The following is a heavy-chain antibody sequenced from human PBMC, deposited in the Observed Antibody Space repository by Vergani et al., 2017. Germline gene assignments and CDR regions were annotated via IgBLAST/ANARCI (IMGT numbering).Heavy chain of an antibody. J-gene: IGHJ4*02. CDR3: ARGPYYDFWSGYYTGTDYFDY. V-gene: IGHV1-69*02. Sequence: QVQLVQSGAEVKKPGSSVKVSCKASGGTFSSYTISWVRQAPGQGLEWMGRIIPILGIANYAQKFQGRVTITADKSTSTAYMELSSLRSEDTAVYYCARGPYYDFWSGYYTGTDYFDYWGQGTLVTVSS. D-gene: IGHD3-3*01. CDR1: GGTFSSYT. CDR2: IIPILGIA.